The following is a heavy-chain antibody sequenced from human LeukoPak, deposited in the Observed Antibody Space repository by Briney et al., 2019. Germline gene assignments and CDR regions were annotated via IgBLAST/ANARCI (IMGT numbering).Heavy chain of an antibody. CDR1: GFSFNNFW. CDR3: ARERPGSASAFDS. CDR2: INEDAGRR. J-gene: IGHJ4*02. D-gene: IGHD6-25*01. V-gene: IGHV3-7*01. Sequence: GGSLRLSCAASGFSFNNFWMSWVRQAPGKGLEWVANINEDAGRRFYGDSVEGRVTISRDNGKNLLFLQMNSLRVEDTAVYYCARERPGSASAFDSWGQGTLVTVSS.